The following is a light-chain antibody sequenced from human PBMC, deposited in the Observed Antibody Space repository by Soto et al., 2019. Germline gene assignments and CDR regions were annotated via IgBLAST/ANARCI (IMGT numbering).Light chain of an antibody. CDR3: QQSYSTLA. Sequence: IQMTQSPSSLSASVGDRVTITCRASQSISSYLNWYQQKPGKAPNFLIYAASNLQSGVPSRFSGSGSGTEFTLTVSRLQPEDYATYYCQQSYSTLAFGPGTKVDIK. CDR2: AAS. V-gene: IGKV1-39*01. CDR1: QSISSY. J-gene: IGKJ3*01.